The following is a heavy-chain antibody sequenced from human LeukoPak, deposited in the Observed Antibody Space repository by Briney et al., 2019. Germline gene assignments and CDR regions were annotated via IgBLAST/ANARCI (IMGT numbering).Heavy chain of an antibody. CDR2: INPNSGGT. CDR3: ARRAVSGTFNWFDP. Sequence: ASVKVSCKASGYTFTGYYMLWVRQAPGQGLEWMGWINPNSGGTNYAQKIQGRVNMTRDTSISTAYMELSRLRSDDTAVYYCARRAVSGTFNWFDPWGQGTLVTVSS. V-gene: IGHV1-2*02. CDR1: GYTFTGYY. D-gene: IGHD6-19*01. J-gene: IGHJ5*02.